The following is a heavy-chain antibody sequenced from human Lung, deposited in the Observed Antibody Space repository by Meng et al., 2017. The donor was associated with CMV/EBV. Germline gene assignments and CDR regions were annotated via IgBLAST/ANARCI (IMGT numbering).Heavy chain of an antibody. J-gene: IGHJ3*02. Sequence: GGPLRLXXAASGFTFSSYSMHWVRQAPGEGLEWVAFMRYDGSNKYYADSVKGRFTISRDNSKNTLYLQMNSLRAEDTAVYYCAKDRVVVVRAGDAFDNWGQGTXVTVSS. CDR3: AKDRVVVVRAGDAFDN. CDR1: GFTFSSYS. CDR2: MRYDGSNK. D-gene: IGHD2-2*01. V-gene: IGHV3-30*02.